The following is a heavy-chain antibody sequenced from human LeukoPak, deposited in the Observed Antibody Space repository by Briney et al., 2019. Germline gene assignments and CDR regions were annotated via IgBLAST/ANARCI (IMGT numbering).Heavy chain of an antibody. V-gene: IGHV3-30*18. Sequence: GGSLRLSCAASGFTFSSYGMHWVRQAPGKGLEWVAVISYDGSNKYYADSVKGRFTISGDNSKNTLYLQMNSLRAEDTAVYYCAKGSGYEDSLLHWGQGTLVTVSS. CDR1: GFTFSSYG. D-gene: IGHD3-22*01. CDR3: AKGSGYEDSLLH. J-gene: IGHJ4*02. CDR2: ISYDGSNK.